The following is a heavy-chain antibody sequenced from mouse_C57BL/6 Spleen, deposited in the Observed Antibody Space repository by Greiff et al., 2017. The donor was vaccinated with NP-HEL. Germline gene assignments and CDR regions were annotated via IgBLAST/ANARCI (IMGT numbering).Heavy chain of an antibody. J-gene: IGHJ2*01. CDR3: SRRVNWAGYFDY. CDR1: GYTFSSYW. V-gene: IGHV1-80*01. Sequence: QVQLQQSGAELVKPGASVKISCKTSGYTFSSYWMNWVKQRPGKGLEWIGQIYPGDGDTNYNGKFKGKATLTADKSSSTAYMQLSSLTSEDSAVYFCSRRVNWAGYFDYWGQGTTLTVSS. D-gene: IGHD4-1*01. CDR2: IYPGDGDT.